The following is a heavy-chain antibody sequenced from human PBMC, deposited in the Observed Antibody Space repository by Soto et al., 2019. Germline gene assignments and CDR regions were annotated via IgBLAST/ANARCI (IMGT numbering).Heavy chain of an antibody. Sequence: SVKVSCKASGGTFSSYAISWVRQAPGQGLEWMGGIIPIFGTANYAQKFQGRVTITRNTSINTSYMELSSLRSEDTALYYCARDIGYCSAGSCHNWFDPWGQGTLVTVSS. CDR1: GGTFSSYA. V-gene: IGHV1-69*05. J-gene: IGHJ5*02. D-gene: IGHD2-15*01. CDR3: ARDIGYCSAGSCHNWFDP. CDR2: IIPIFGTA.